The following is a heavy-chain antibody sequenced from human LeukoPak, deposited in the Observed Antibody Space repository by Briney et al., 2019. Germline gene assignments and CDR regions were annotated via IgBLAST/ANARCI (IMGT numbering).Heavy chain of an antibody. J-gene: IGHJ3*02. Sequence: GGSLRLSCAGSGFTFSDYYMSWFRQAPGKGLEWVSYISSGSHAIYYADSVKGRFTISRDNAKNSLYLEMNSLRADDTAVYYCARDGYCTSTSCYIDAFDIWGQGTMVTVSS. CDR2: ISSGSHAI. CDR3: ARDGYCTSTSCYIDAFDI. CDR1: GFTFSDYY. D-gene: IGHD2-2*01. V-gene: IGHV3-11*04.